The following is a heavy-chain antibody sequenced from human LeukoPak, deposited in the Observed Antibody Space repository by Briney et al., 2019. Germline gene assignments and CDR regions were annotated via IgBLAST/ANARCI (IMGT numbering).Heavy chain of an antibody. CDR3: ARHATRKVGAKNWFDP. CDR1: GGSISSSSYY. J-gene: IGHJ5*02. D-gene: IGHD1-26*01. CDR2: IYYSGST. V-gene: IGHV4-39*01. Sequence: SETLSLTCTVSGGSISSSSYYWGWIRQPPGKGLEWIGSIYYSGSTYYNPSLKSRVTISVDTSKNQFSLKLSSVTAADTAVYYCARHATRKVGAKNWFDPWGQGTLVTVSS.